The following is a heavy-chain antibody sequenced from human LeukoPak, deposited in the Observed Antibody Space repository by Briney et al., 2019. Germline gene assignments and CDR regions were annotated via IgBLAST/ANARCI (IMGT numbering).Heavy chain of an antibody. J-gene: IGHJ6*02. V-gene: IGHV4-59*01. CDR3: ARDNWNYGSSMDV. CDR2: IYYSGST. Sequence: SETLSLTCTVSGGSISSYYWSWIRQPPGKGLEWIGYIYYSGSTNYNPSLKSRVAISVDTSKNQFSLKLSSVAAADTAVYYCARDNWNYGSSMDVWGQGTTVTVSS. CDR1: GGSISSYY. D-gene: IGHD1-7*01.